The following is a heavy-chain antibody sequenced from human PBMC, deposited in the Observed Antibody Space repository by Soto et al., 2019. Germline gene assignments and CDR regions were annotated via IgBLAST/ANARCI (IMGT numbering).Heavy chain of an antibody. J-gene: IGHJ6*02. CDR3: ARSGSSYYYYYYGMDV. Sequence: PGGSLRLSCAASGFTFSSYAMHWVRQAPGKGLEWVAVISYDGSNKYYADSVKGRFTISRDNSKNTLYLQMNSLRAEDTAVYYCARSGSSYYYYYYGMDVWGQGTTVTVAS. V-gene: IGHV3-30-3*01. CDR2: ISYDGSNK. CDR1: GFTFSSYA. D-gene: IGHD2-15*01.